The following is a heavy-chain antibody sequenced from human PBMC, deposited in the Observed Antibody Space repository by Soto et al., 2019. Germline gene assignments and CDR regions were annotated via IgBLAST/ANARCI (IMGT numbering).Heavy chain of an antibody. D-gene: IGHD1-7*01. V-gene: IGHV4-59*01. CDR2: IYYSGST. Sequence: SETLSLSSSVAGGSIGSYDWRWIRKPPGKGLEWIGYIYYSGSTNYNPSLKSRVTISVDTSKNQFSLKLSSVTAADTAVYYCATVRNYAYSIWCSPWDPGFLVSVS. J-gene: IGHJ5*02. CDR1: GGSIGSYD. CDR3: ATVRNYAYSIWCSP.